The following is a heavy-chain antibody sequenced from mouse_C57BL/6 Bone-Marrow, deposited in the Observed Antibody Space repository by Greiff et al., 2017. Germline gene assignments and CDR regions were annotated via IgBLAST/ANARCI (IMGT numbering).Heavy chain of an antibody. Sequence: QVQLQQPGAELVKPGASVKLSCKASGYTFTSYWMHWVKQRPGQGLEWIGMIHPNSGSTNYNEKFKSKATLTVDKSSSTAYMQLSSLTSEDSAVYYCARPYYSNDVNAMDYWGQGTSVTVSS. J-gene: IGHJ4*01. V-gene: IGHV1-64*01. CDR1: GYTFTSYW. D-gene: IGHD2-5*01. CDR2: IHPNSGST. CDR3: ARPYYSNDVNAMDY.